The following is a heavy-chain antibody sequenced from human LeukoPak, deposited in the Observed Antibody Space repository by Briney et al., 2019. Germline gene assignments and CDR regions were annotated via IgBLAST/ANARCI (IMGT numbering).Heavy chain of an antibody. J-gene: IGHJ4*02. D-gene: IGHD3-3*01. CDR2: ISGSGGST. CDR1: GFTFSSYA. V-gene: IGHV3-23*01. Sequence: PGGSLRLSCAASGFTFSSYAMSWVRQAPGKGLEWVSAISGSGGSTYYADSVKGRFTISRDNSKNTLYLQMNSLRAEDTAVYYCARGPYDFWSIYLYYWGQGTLVTVSS. CDR3: ARGPYDFWSIYLYY.